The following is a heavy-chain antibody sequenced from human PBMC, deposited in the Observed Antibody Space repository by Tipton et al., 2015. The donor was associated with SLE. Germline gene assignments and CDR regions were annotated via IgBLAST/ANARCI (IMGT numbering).Heavy chain of an antibody. Sequence: TLSLTCTVSGESISSGRYYWSWVRQPAGKGPEWLGRIHTNGNTNYNSSLKSRVTISVDRSKHQFFLKLRSVTPTDTALYFCARTAASYNWDYPTAFDVWGRGMVVTVS. CDR3: ARTAASYNWDYPTAFDV. D-gene: IGHD1-7*01. V-gene: IGHV4-61*02. CDR2: IHTNGNT. CDR1: GESISSGRYY. J-gene: IGHJ3*01.